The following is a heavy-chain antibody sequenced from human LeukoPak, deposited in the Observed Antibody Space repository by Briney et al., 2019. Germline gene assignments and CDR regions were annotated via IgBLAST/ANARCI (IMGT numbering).Heavy chain of an antibody. CDR3: AREVDSSSWLDP. V-gene: IGHV1-2*02. J-gene: IGHJ5*02. D-gene: IGHD6-13*01. CDR2: INPNSGGT. CDR1: GYTFTGYY. Sequence: GASVKVSCKASGYTFTGYYMHWVRQAPGQGLEWMGWINPNSGGTNYAQRFQGRVTMTRDTSISTAYMELSRLRSDDTAVYYCAREVDSSSWLDPWGQGTLVTVSS.